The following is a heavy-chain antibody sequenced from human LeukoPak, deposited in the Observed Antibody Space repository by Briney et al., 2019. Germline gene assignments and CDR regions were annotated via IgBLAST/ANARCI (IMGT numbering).Heavy chain of an antibody. CDR1: GGSFSGYY. V-gene: IGHV4-34*01. CDR2: INHSGST. D-gene: IGHD3-22*01. CDR3: ARGRTLRYYDSSGYDDY. Sequence: SETLSLTCAVYGGSFSGYYWSWIRQPPGKGLEWIGEINHSGSTNYNPSLKSRVTISVDTSKNQFSLKLSSVTAADTAVYYCARGRTLRYYDSSGYDDYWGQGTLVTVSS. J-gene: IGHJ4*02.